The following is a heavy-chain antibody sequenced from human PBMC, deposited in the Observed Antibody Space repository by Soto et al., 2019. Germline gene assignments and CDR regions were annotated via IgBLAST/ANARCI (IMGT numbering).Heavy chain of an antibody. Sequence: ESLKISCKGSGYSFTSYWITWVRQMPGKGLEWMGRIDPSDSYTNYSPSFQGHVTISTDKSINTAYLQWSSLKASHTAMYYCARMDYTTSSGYYYDMDVWGQVPAVTVSS. V-gene: IGHV5-10-1*01. D-gene: IGHD6-6*01. CDR2: IDPSDSYT. J-gene: IGHJ6*02. CDR3: ARMDYTTSSGYYYDMDV. CDR1: GYSFTSYW.